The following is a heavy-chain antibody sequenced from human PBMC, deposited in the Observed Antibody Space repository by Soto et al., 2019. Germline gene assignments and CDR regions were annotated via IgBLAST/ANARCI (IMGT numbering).Heavy chain of an antibody. CDR1: GGSISTYY. CDR2: IYYDGST. V-gene: IGHV4-59*01. J-gene: IGHJ5*02. Sequence: HVQLQESGPGLVKPSETLSLTCTVSGGSISTYYWSWIRQPPGKGLEWIGYIYYDGSTSYNPSLRSRVTISVDTSKSQFSLILSSVTSADTAVYYCARDQLSSGLYVWFDPWGQGTLVTVSS. D-gene: IGHD6-25*01. CDR3: ARDQLSSGLYVWFDP.